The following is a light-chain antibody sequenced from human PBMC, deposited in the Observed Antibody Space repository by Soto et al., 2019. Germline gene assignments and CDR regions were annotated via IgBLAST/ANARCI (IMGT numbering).Light chain of an antibody. CDR1: QSVSSY. CDR3: QQRSNWPIFT. CDR2: DAS. V-gene: IGKV3-11*01. J-gene: IGKJ3*01. Sequence: EIVLTQSPATLSLSPGERATLSCMASQSVSSYLDWYQQKPGQAPRLLIYDASNRATGIPARFSGSGSGTDFTLTISRLEPEDFAVYYCQQRSNWPIFTFGPGTKVDIK.